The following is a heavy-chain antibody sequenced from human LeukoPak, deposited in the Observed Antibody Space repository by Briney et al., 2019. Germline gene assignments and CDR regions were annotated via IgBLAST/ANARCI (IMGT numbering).Heavy chain of an antibody. Sequence: WASVKVSCKASGYTLTEVSMHWVRQAPGKGLEWMGRFDPEDGETLSAQRFQGRLTMTEDTSADTAYMELSSLTSDDTALYYCATGTVSSSWLGIFDFWGQGTLVTVSS. J-gene: IGHJ4*02. CDR1: GYTLTEVS. D-gene: IGHD6-13*01. CDR2: FDPEDGET. CDR3: ATGTVSSSWLGIFDF. V-gene: IGHV1-24*01.